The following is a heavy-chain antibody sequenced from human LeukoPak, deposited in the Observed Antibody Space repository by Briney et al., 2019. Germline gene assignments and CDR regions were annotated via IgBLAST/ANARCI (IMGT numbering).Heavy chain of an antibody. J-gene: IGHJ3*02. CDR1: GFTFDDYA. CDR3: AKDRWGVTGYDAFDI. V-gene: IGHV3-43D*03. Sequence: PGGSLRLSCAASGFTFDDYAMHWVRQAPGKGLEWVSLITWDGIFTYYADSVKGRFTISRDNSKNTLYLQMNSLRAEDTAVYYCAKDRWGVTGYDAFDIWGQGTMVTVSS. CDR2: ITWDGIFT. D-gene: IGHD7-27*01.